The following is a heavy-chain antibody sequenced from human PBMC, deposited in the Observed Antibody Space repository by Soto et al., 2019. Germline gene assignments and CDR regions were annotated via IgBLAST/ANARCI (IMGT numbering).Heavy chain of an antibody. CDR1: GGSISSYY. CDR2: IYYSGST. J-gene: IGHJ5*02. Sequence: LSLTCTVSGGSISSYYWSWIRQPPGKGLEWIGYIYYSGSTNYNPSLKSRVTISVDTSKNQFSLKLSSVTAADTAVYYCAQFRPIQYWFDPWGQGTLVTVSS. V-gene: IGHV4-59*08. D-gene: IGHD2-21*01. CDR3: AQFRPIQYWFDP.